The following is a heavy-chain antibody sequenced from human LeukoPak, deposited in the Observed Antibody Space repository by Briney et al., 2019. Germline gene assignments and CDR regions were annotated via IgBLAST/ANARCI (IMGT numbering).Heavy chain of an antibody. CDR2: ISSSGSTI. D-gene: IGHD2-21*01. CDR3: ARVIVEDAFDI. CDR1: GFTFSDYY. Sequence: GGSPRLSCAASGFTFSDYYMSWIRQAPGKGLEWVSYISSSGSTIYYADSVKGRFTISRDNAKNSLYLQMNSLRAEDTAVYYCARVIVEDAFDIWGQGTMVTVSS. J-gene: IGHJ3*02. V-gene: IGHV3-11*01.